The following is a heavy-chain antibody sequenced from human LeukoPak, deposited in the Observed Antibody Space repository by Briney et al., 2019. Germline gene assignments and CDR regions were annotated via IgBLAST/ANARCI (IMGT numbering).Heavy chain of an antibody. CDR1: GYTFTGYY. Sequence: ASVKVSCKASGYTFTGYYMHWVRQAPGQGLEWVRWINPNSGGTNYAQKFQGRVTMTRDTSISTAYMELSRLRSDDTAVYYCARGWDYYDSSGYYPERLFDPWGQGTLVTVSS. V-gene: IGHV1-2*02. J-gene: IGHJ5*02. CDR3: ARGWDYYDSSGYYPERLFDP. CDR2: INPNSGGT. D-gene: IGHD3-22*01.